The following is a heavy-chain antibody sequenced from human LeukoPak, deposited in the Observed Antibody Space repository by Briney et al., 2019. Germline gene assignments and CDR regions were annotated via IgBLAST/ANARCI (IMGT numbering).Heavy chain of an antibody. J-gene: IGHJ3*02. CDR2: ISSSSSYI. Sequence: GGSLRLSCAASGFTFSSYSMNWVRQAPGKGLEWVSSISSSSSYIYYADSVKGRFTISRDNAKNSLYLQMNSLRAEDTAVYYCARDHPDNVVVPAATNAFDIWGQGTMVTVSS. CDR1: GFTFSSYS. V-gene: IGHV3-21*01. D-gene: IGHD2-2*01. CDR3: ARDHPDNVVVPAATNAFDI.